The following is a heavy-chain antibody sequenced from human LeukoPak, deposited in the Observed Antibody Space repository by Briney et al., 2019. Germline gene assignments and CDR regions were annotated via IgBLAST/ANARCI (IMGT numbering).Heavy chain of an antibody. CDR2: IYPGDSDT. CDR1: GYSFTSYW. CDR3: ARRPYHVIAASNSYYFDY. D-gene: IGHD6-13*01. V-gene: IGHV5-51*01. J-gene: IGHJ4*02. Sequence: RGESLKISCKGSGYSFTSYWIGWVRQMPGKGLEWMGIIYPGDSDTRYSPSFQGQVTISADKSISTAYLQWSSLKASDTAMYYCARRPYHVIAASNSYYFDYWGQGTLVTVSS.